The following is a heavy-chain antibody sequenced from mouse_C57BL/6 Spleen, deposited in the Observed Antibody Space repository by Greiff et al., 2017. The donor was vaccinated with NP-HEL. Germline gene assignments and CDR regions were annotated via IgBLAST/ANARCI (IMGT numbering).Heavy chain of an antibody. CDR2: ILPGSGST. D-gene: IGHD2-1*01. J-gene: IGHJ3*01. CDR3: ARYYGNSAWFAY. V-gene: IGHV1-9*01. CDR1: GYTFPGYW. Sequence: QVTLKVSGAELMKPGASVKLSCKATGYTFPGYWIEWVKQRPGHGLEWIGEILPGSGSTNYNEKFKGKATFTADTSSNTAYMQLSSLTTEDSAIYYCARYYGNSAWFAYWGQGTLVTVSA.